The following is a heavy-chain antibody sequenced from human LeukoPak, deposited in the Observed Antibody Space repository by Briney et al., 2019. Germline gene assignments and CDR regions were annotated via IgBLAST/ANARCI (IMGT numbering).Heavy chain of an antibody. V-gene: IGHV4-34*01. CDR3: ARGGLPDY. J-gene: IGHJ4*02. CDR2: INHSGST. CDR1: GGSFSGYY. Sequence: ASETLSLTCAVYGGSFSGYYWSWIRQPPGKGLEWIGEINHSGSTNYNPSLKSRVTISVDTSKNQFSLKLSSVTAADTAVYYCARGGLPDYWGQGTLVTVSS.